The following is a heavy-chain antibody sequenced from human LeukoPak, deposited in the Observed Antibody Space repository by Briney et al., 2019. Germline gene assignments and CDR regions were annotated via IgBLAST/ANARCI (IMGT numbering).Heavy chain of an antibody. V-gene: IGHV1-18*01. CDR1: GYTFTSYG. D-gene: IGHD6-13*01. Sequence: EASVKVSCKASGYTFTSYGISWVRQAPGQGLEWMGWISAYNGNTNYAQKLQGRVTMATDTSTSTAYMELSSLRSEDTAVYYCAMGHSGSSWDNWFDPWGQGTLVTVSS. CDR3: AMGHSGSSWDNWFDP. J-gene: IGHJ5*02. CDR2: ISAYNGNT.